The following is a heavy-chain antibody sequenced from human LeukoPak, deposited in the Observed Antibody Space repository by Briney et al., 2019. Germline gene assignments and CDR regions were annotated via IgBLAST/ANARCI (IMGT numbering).Heavy chain of an antibody. V-gene: IGHV1-2*02. J-gene: IGHJ4*02. Sequence: ASVKVSCKASGYTFTGYYMHWVRQAPGQGLEWMGWINPNSGSTNYAQKFQGRVTMTRDTSISTAYMELSRLRSDDTAVYYCARYSSSPPFDYWGQGTLVTVSS. CDR3: ARYSSSPPFDY. CDR2: INPNSGST. CDR1: GYTFTGYY. D-gene: IGHD6-6*01.